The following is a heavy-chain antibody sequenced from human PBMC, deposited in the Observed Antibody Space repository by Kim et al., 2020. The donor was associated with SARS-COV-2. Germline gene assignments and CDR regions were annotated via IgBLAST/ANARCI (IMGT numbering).Heavy chain of an antibody. V-gene: IGHV5-10-1*01. CDR1: GYSFTSYW. CDR3: ARHSFTMVRGVIITPPLDY. Sequence: GESLKISCKGSGYSFTSYWISWVRQMPGKGLEWMGRIDPSDSYTNYSPSFQGHVTISADKSISTAYLQWSSLKASDTAMYYCARHSFTMVRGVIITPPLDYWGQGTLVTVSS. J-gene: IGHJ4*02. CDR2: IDPSDSYT. D-gene: IGHD3-10*01.